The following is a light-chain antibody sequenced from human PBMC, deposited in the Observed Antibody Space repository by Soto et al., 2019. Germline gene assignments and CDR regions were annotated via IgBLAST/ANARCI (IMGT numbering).Light chain of an antibody. V-gene: IGKV1-5*01. CDR1: QSISSW. J-gene: IGKJ2*01. CDR2: DAS. Sequence: DIQMTQSPSTLSASVGDRVTITCRASQSISSWLAWYQQKPGKAPKLLIYDASSLESGVPSRFSGSGSGTELTLTISSPQPDDFSTYYCQQYNSYPYTFGQGTKLEIK. CDR3: QQYNSYPYT.